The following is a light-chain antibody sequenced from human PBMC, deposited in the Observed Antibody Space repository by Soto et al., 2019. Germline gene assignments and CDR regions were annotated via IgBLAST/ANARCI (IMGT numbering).Light chain of an antibody. V-gene: IGLV1-44*01. Sequence: QSVLTQPPSASGTPGQRVTISCSGSSSNIGSNTVNWYHQHPRTAPKLLIYSNNQRPPGVPYRFSGSKSGNTASLAISGLQSEDEADYYCAAWDDSLNGRVFGTGTKVTVL. CDR1: SSNIGSNT. J-gene: IGLJ1*01. CDR2: SNN. CDR3: AAWDDSLNGRV.